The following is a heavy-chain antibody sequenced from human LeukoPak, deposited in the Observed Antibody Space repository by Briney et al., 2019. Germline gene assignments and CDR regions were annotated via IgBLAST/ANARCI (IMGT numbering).Heavy chain of an antibody. CDR2: IHHNGNVN. Sequence: GGSLRLSCAASGFTFSSYAMSWVRQAPGKGLEWVASIHHNGNVNYYVDSVKGRFTISRDNAKTSLYLQMSNLRAEDTAVYFCARGGGLDVWGQGATVTVSS. D-gene: IGHD3-16*01. V-gene: IGHV3-7*03. CDR1: GFTFSSYA. CDR3: ARGGGLDV. J-gene: IGHJ6*02.